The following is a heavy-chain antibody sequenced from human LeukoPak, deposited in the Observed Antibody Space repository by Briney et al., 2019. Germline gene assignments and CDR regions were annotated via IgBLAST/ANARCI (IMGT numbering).Heavy chain of an antibody. Sequence: SETLTLTCTVSGGSISSYYWSWIRQPSGKGLEWIGYIYYSGSTNYNPSLKSRVTISVDTSKNQFSLKLSSVTAADTAVYYCARVAHYYFDYWGQGTLVTVSS. V-gene: IGHV4-59*01. CDR2: IYYSGST. J-gene: IGHJ4*02. CDR3: ARVAHYYFDY. CDR1: GGSISSYY.